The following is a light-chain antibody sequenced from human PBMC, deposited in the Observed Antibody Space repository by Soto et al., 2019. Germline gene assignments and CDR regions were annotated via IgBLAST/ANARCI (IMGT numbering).Light chain of an antibody. J-gene: IGLJ1*01. CDR1: SSDVGGYNY. Sequence: QSALTQPASVSGSPGQSITISCTGTSSDVGGYNYVSWYQQHPGKAPKLMIYEVSNRPSGVSNRFSGSKSSNTASLTISGLQAKAEDDYYYSSYTSSSTPYVFGTGTKVTVL. CDR2: EVS. V-gene: IGLV2-14*01. CDR3: SSYTSSSTPYV.